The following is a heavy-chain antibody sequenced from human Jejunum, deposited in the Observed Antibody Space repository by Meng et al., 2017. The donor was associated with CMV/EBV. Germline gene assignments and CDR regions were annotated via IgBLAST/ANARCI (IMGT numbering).Heavy chain of an antibody. Sequence: CTVSGGSISSPSYYWAWVRQPPGRGLECIGRIHYSKNTYYNPSLKSPVTISADTSKNHFSLKLTSVSAADTAVYYCARLHSTDWLDYWGQGTLVTVSS. D-gene: IGHD6-19*01. V-gene: IGHV4-39*02. CDR1: GGSISSPSYY. J-gene: IGHJ4*02. CDR3: ARLHSTDWLDY. CDR2: IHYSKNT.